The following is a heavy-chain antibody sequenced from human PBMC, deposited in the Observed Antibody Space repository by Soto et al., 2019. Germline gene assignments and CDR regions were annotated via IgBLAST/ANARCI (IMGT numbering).Heavy chain of an antibody. CDR1: GGSISSGGYS. CDR2: IYHSGST. D-gene: IGHD2-8*02. J-gene: IGHJ4*02. CDR3: ARDKITGLFAY. V-gene: IGHV4-30-2*01. Sequence: SETLSLTCAVSGGSISSGGYSWSWIRQPPGKGLEWIGYIYHSGSTYYNPSLKSRVTISVDRSKNQFSLKLTSVTAADTAVYYCARDKITGLFAYWGQGTQVTVSS.